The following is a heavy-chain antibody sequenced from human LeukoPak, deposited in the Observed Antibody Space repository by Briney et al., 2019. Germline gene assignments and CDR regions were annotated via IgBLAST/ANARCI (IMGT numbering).Heavy chain of an antibody. CDR2: IYPGDSET. D-gene: IGHD2-15*01. Sequence: GESLKISCKGSGYRFSSYWIGWVRQMPGKGLEWMGVIYPGDSETRYSPSFQGQVTISADKSISTAYLQWSSLKASDTAMYYCVRALGYCSSGSCYYYDYWGQGTLVTVSS. V-gene: IGHV5-51*01. CDR3: VRALGYCSSGSCYYYDY. J-gene: IGHJ4*02. CDR1: GYRFSSYW.